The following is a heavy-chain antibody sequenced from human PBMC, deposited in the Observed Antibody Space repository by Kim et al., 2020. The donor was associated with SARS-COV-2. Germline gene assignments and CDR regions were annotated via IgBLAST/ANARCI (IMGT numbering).Heavy chain of an antibody. CDR1: GGSFSGYY. V-gene: IGHV4-34*01. D-gene: IGHD2-21*02. Sequence: SQTLSLPCAVYGGSFSGYYWSWLRQPPGKGLEWIGEINHSGSTNYNPSLKSRVTISVDTSKNQFSLKLSSVTAADTAVYYCARGRFRYGGNSKALDYWGQGTLVTVSS. CDR3: ARGRFRYGGNSKALDY. CDR2: INHSGST. J-gene: IGHJ4*02.